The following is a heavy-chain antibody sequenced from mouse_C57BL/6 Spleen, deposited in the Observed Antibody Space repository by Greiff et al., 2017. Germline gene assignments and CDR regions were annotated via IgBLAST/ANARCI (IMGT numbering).Heavy chain of an antibody. CDR3: ARGYYGSSRWYFDV. CDR2: INPNNGGT. V-gene: IGHV1-18*01. D-gene: IGHD1-1*01. CDR1: GYTFTDYN. Sequence: VQLKQSGPELVKPGASVKIPCKASGYTFTDYNMDWVKQSHGKSLEWIGDINPNNGGTIYNQKFKGKATLTVDKSSSTAYMELRSLTSEDTAVYYCARGYYGSSRWYFDVWGTGTTVTVSS. J-gene: IGHJ1*03.